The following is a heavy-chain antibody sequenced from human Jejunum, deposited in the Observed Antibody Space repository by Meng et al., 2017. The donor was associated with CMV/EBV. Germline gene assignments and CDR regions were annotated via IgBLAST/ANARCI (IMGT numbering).Heavy chain of an antibody. CDR3: ARSIRPLNPWFDP. J-gene: IGHJ5*02. D-gene: IGHD2-2*02. V-gene: IGHV3-53*01. CDR2: IYRGGST. Sequence: VQLVESVGGLFQPGGSLRLSCEASGLTVSSDYISWVRQAPGKGLEWVSSIYRGGSTYYADSVKGRFTISRDNSKNSVYLQMNSLRAEDTAVYYCARSIRPLNPWFDPWGQGTLVTVSS. CDR1: GLTVSSDY.